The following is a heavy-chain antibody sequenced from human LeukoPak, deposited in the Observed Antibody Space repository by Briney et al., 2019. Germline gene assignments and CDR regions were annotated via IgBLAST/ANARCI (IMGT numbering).Heavy chain of an antibody. J-gene: IGHJ4*02. CDR1: GFTFSSYG. Sequence: GRSLRLSCAASGFTFSSYGMHWVRQAPGKGLEWVAVISYDGSNKYYADSVKGRFTISRDNSKNTLYLQMNSLRAEDTAVYYCANEWMIGSSWYGYYFDYWGQGTLVTVSS. V-gene: IGHV3-30*18. CDR3: ANEWMIGSSWYGYYFDY. D-gene: IGHD6-13*01. CDR2: ISYDGSNK.